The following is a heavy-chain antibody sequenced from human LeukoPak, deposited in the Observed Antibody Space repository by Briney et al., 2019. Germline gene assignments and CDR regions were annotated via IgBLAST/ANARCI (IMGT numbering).Heavy chain of an antibody. V-gene: IGHV4-39*01. CDR1: GGSISSSSYY. CDR3: ARRGKLEPLNWFDP. Sequence: SETLSLTCTVSGGSISSSSYYWGWIRQPPGKGVEWIGSIYYSGSTYYNPSLKSRVTISVDTSKNQFSLKLSSVTAADTAVYYCARRGKLEPLNWFDPWGQGTLVTVSS. CDR2: IYYSGST. J-gene: IGHJ5*02. D-gene: IGHD1-1*01.